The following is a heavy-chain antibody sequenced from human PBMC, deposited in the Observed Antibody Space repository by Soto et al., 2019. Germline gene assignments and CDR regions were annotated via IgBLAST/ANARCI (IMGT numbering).Heavy chain of an antibody. Sequence: DVQLVESGGGLVQPGGPLRVSCAASGFTLGSHRIHWVRQAPGKGLEWVSRIDTDGGGSSYADSVKGRFTISTDNAKNTVYLQMNGLRVEDTAVYYCATVFDLWGQGTLVTVSS. CDR2: IDTDGGGS. J-gene: IGHJ5*02. CDR1: GFTLGSHR. V-gene: IGHV3-74*01. CDR3: ATVFDL.